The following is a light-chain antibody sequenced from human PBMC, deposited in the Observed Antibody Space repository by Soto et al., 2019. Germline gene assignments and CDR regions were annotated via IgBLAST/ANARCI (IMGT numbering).Light chain of an antibody. CDR1: SSDIGGYNY. V-gene: IGLV2-14*03. J-gene: IGLJ1*01. CDR3: ISYTSITTYV. Sequence: HSALTQPASVSGSPGQSITISCTGTSSDIGGYNYVSWYQQHPDKAPKLIIYGVNNRPSGVPSRFSGSKSCNTTSLTISGLRAEDDADYSCISYTSITTYVFGSGTKLNVL. CDR2: GVN.